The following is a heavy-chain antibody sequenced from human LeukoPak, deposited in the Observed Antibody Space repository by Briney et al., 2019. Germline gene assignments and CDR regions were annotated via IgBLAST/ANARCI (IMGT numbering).Heavy chain of an antibody. V-gene: IGHV4-39*01. J-gene: IGHJ1*01. CDR1: GGSVNSNSYY. D-gene: IGHD3-22*01. Sequence: PSETLSLTCSVSGGSVNSNSYYWGWIRRPPGGGLEWIGNIYYGGSTFYNPTLGSRVTISADTSRNQFSLRLNSVTVADTAVYYCARRRYYDATGYLDWGQGTLITVSS. CDR2: IYYGGST. CDR3: ARRRYYDATGYLD.